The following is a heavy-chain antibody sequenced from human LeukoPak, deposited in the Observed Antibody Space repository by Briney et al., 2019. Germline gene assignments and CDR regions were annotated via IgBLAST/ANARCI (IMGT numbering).Heavy chain of an antibody. J-gene: IGHJ3*02. CDR2: IYNSGNT. CDR1: GDSISTYY. Sequence: SETLSLTCTISGDSISTYYWSWIRQPPGKGLEWIGYIYNSGNTNYNPSLKSRVTISVDTSKKQFSLKLSAVTAADTAVYYCARVRMGCFDMWGQGTMVTVSS. V-gene: IGHV4-59*08. D-gene: IGHD2-15*01. CDR3: ARVRMGCFDM.